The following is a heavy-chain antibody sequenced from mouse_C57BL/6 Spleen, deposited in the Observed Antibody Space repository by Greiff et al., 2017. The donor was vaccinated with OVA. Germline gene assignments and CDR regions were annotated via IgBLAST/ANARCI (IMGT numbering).Heavy chain of an antibody. CDR3: AREYYGSSYWYFDV. CDR1: GFTFSSYT. V-gene: IGHV5-9*01. Sequence: EVKLMESGGGLVKPGGSLKLSCAASGFTFSSYTMSWVRQTPEKRLEWVATISGGGGNTYYPDSVKGRFTISRDNAKNTLYLQMSSLRSEDTALYYCAREYYGSSYWYFDVWGTGTTVTVSS. J-gene: IGHJ1*03. D-gene: IGHD1-1*01. CDR2: ISGGGGNT.